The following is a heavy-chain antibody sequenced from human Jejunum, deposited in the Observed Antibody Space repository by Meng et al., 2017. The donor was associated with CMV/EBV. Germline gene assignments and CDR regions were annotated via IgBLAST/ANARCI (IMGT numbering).Heavy chain of an antibody. CDR2: IKDSGTGT. Sequence: MNWVRQVPGKGLEWVAGIKDSGTGTRYADSVKGRFTISRDNAKNSLYLQMNGLRAEDTALYYCARALGYYDGGGYYTSQYYYGMDVWGQGTTVTVSS. D-gene: IGHD3-22*01. CDR3: ARALGYYDGGGYYTSQYYYGMDV. J-gene: IGHJ6*02. V-gene: IGHV3-20*03.